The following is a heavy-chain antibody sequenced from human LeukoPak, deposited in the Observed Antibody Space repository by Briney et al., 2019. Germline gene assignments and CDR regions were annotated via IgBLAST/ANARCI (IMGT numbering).Heavy chain of an antibody. V-gene: IGHV3-21*01. D-gene: IGHD2-15*01. J-gene: IGHJ5*02. CDR1: GFTFSSYS. Sequence: GGSLRLSCAASGFTFSSYSMNWVRQAPGKGLEWVSSISSSSSYIYYADSVKGRFTISRDNAKNSLYLQMNSLRAEDTAVYYCARGGGSFYASALNWFDPWGQGTLVTVSS. CDR3: ARGGGSFYASALNWFDP. CDR2: ISSSSSYI.